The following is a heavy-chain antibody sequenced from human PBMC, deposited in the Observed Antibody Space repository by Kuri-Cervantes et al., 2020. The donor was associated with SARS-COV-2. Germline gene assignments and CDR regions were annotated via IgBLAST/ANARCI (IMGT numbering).Heavy chain of an antibody. CDR2: INPSGGST. CDR3: ARDFRGSNYYDSSGPHDAFDI. D-gene: IGHD3-22*01. V-gene: IGHV1-46*01. Sequence: ASVKVSCKASGYTFTSYYMHWMRQAPGQGLEWMGIINPSGGSTSHAQKFQGRVTMTRDTSTSTVYMELSSLRSEDTAVYYCARDFRGSNYYDSSGPHDAFDIWGQGTMVTVSS. J-gene: IGHJ3*02. CDR1: GYTFTSYY.